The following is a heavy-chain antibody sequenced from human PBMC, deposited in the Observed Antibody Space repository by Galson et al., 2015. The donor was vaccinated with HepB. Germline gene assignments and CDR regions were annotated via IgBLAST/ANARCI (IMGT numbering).Heavy chain of an antibody. CDR3: AREGFGAYGHFYS. Sequence: SLRLSCAASGFTFDNYGMTWVRQVPGKGLEWVSSINWNGGSTPYADSVRGRFTISRDNAKNFLYLQMNNLRAEDTAFYYCAREGFGAYGHFYSWGQGTLVTVFS. CDR1: GFTFDNYG. J-gene: IGHJ4*02. V-gene: IGHV3-20*04. D-gene: IGHD5-12*01. CDR2: INWNGGST.